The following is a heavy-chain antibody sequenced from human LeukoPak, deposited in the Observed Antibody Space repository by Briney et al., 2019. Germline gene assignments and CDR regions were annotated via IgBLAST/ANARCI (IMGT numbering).Heavy chain of an antibody. D-gene: IGHD2-15*01. J-gene: IGHJ4*02. CDR1: GGSVSSGSYY. Sequence: PSETLSLTCTVSGGSVSSGSYYWSWIRQPPGKGLEWIGFLYYSGSTNYNPSLKSRVTISVDTSKNQFSLKLSSVTAADTAVYYCAKGRVVVVAAPFDYWGQGTLVTVSS. V-gene: IGHV4-61*01. CDR2: LYYSGST. CDR3: AKGRVVVVAAPFDY.